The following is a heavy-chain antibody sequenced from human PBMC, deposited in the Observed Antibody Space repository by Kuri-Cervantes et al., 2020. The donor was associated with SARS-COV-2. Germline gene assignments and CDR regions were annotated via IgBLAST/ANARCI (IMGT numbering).Heavy chain of an antibody. V-gene: IGHV1-2*06. CDR3: ARSCFYDSSGYVMDY. CDR1: GYTFTAYY. J-gene: IGHJ4*02. Sequence: GESLKISCKGSGYTFTAYYVHWVRQAPGQGLEWMGRIHPNDGATNSAQKFQGRVTMTRDTSISTAYMELSRLRSDDTAVYYCARSCFYDSSGYVMDYWGQGTLVTVSS. CDR2: IHPNDGAT. D-gene: IGHD3-22*01.